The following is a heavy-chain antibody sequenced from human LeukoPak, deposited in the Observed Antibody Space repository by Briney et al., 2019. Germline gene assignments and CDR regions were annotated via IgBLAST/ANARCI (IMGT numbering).Heavy chain of an antibody. V-gene: IGHV1-69*05. CDR3: ARGTRTIFGPFDP. D-gene: IGHD3-3*01. J-gene: IGHJ5*02. CDR1: GGTFSSYA. CDR2: ITPIFGTA. Sequence: ASVKVSCKASGGTFSSYAISWVRQAPGQGLEWMGGITPIFGTANYAQKFQGRVTITTDESTSTAYMELSSLRSEDTAVYYCARGTRTIFGPFDPWGQGTLVTVSS.